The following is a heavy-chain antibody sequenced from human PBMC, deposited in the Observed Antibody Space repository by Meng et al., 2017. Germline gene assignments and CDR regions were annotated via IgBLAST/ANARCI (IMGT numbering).Heavy chain of an antibody. J-gene: IGHJ6*02. V-gene: IGHV3-11*04. CDR1: GFTFSDYY. CDR3: ARGKDYDILTGRKLYGMAV. D-gene: IGHD3-9*01. CDR2: ISSSGSTI. Sequence: GESLKISCAASGFTFSDYYMSWIRQAPGKGLEWVSYISSSGSTIYYADSVKGRFTISRDNAKNSLYLQMNSLRAEDTAVYYCARGKDYDILTGRKLYGMAVWGQGTTVTVSS.